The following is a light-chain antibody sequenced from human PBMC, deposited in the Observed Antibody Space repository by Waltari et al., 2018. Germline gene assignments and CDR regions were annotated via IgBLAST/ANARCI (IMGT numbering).Light chain of an antibody. V-gene: IGLV2-23*02. CDR2: EVS. J-gene: IGLJ2*01. CDR1: SRDVGRYNL. CDR3: CSFAGSSISMV. Sequence: QSALTQPASVSGSPGQSITVSCTGTSRDVGRYNLVSWYQQPPGKAPKLIIYEVSERPSGVSDRFSGSKSGNTASLTISGLQAEDEGDYYCCSFAGSSISMVFGGGTKLTVL.